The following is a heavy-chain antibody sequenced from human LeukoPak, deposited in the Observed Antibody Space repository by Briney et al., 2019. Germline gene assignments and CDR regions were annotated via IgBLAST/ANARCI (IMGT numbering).Heavy chain of an antibody. CDR2: IRSDGSDK. J-gene: IGHJ4*02. D-gene: IGHD4-17*01. V-gene: IGHV3-33*01. CDR1: GFPFSSYV. CDR3: ARSYGDATFDY. Sequence: PGRSLRLSCAASGFPFSSYVMHWGRQAPGKGLEWVAIIRSDGSDKYYADSVKGRFTISRDNSKNTLYLQLNSLRAEDTAVYYCARSYGDATFDYWGQGTLVTVSS.